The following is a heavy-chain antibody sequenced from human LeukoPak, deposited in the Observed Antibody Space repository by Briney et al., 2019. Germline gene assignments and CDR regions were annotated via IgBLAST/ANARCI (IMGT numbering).Heavy chain of an antibody. Sequence: HGESLKISCKGSGYSFTSYWIGWVRQMPGKGLEWTGIIYPGDSDTRYSPSFQGQVTISADKSISTAHLQWSSLKASDTAMYYCARRSYSSRYYYMDVWGKGTTVTVSS. D-gene: IGHD3-10*01. V-gene: IGHV5-51*01. J-gene: IGHJ6*03. CDR2: IYPGDSDT. CDR3: ARRSYSSRYYYMDV. CDR1: GYSFTSYW.